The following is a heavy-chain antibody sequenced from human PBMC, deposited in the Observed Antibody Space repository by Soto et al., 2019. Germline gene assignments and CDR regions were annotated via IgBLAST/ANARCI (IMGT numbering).Heavy chain of an antibody. Sequence: PGGSLRLSCAASGFTFSSYAMHWVRQAPGKGLEWVAVISYDGSNKYYADSVKGRFTISRDNSKNTLYLQMNSLRAEDTAVYYCAGEFYYDSSGTMVYWGQGTLVTVYS. D-gene: IGHD3-22*01. CDR3: AGEFYYDSSGTMVY. V-gene: IGHV3-30-3*01. J-gene: IGHJ4*02. CDR2: ISYDGSNK. CDR1: GFTFSSYA.